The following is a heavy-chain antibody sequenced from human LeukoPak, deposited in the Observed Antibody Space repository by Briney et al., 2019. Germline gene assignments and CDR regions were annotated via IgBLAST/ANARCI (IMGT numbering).Heavy chain of an antibody. D-gene: IGHD3-22*01. Sequence: SETLSLTCTVSGDSISSSSYSWAWIRQPPGKGLEWLATVYYRVTSYSNPSLRSRVSISLDASQNQLSLGVTSVTAADTAVYYCARGLRYYDSRDRFDFWGQGALVTVS. CDR1: GDSISSSSYS. CDR3: ARGLRYYDSRDRFDF. J-gene: IGHJ4*02. V-gene: IGHV4-39*07. CDR2: VYYRVTS.